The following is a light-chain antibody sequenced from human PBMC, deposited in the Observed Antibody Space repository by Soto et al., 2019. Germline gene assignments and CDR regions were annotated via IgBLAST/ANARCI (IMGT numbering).Light chain of an antibody. CDR2: GAS. CDR3: QQYGCSRT. CDR1: QSVSSSF. V-gene: IGKV3-20*01. J-gene: IGKJ1*01. Sequence: EIVLTQSPGTLSLSPGERATLSCRASQSVSSSFLAWYQQKPGQAPRLLIYGASSRPTGIPDRFSGSGSGTDFTLSISRLEPEDFAVYYCQQYGCSRTFGQGTKVDIK.